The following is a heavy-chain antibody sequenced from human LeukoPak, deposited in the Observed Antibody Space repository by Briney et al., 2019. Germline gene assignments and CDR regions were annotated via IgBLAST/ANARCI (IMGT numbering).Heavy chain of an antibody. CDR3: ARGRRYYDSSGYYYPFDY. J-gene: IGHJ4*02. CDR2: INHSGST. V-gene: IGHV4-61*01. D-gene: IGHD3-22*01. CDR1: GGSVSSGSYY. Sequence: SETLSLTCTVSGGSVSSGSYYWSWIRQPPGKGLEWIGEINHSGSTNYNPSLKSRVTISVDTSKNQFSLKLSSVTAADTAVYYCARGRRYYDSSGYYYPFDYWGQGTLVTVSS.